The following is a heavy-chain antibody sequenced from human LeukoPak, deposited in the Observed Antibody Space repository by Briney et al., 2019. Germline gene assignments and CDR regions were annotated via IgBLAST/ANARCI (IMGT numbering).Heavy chain of an antibody. D-gene: IGHD4-23*01. V-gene: IGHV3-23*01. J-gene: IGHJ3*02. CDR3: ARGDYGGNSDAFDI. Sequence: GGSLRLSCAASGFTFSSYGMSWVRQAPGKGLEWVSAISGSGGSTDYADSVKGRFTISRDNSKNTLYMQMNSLRAEDTAVYYCARGDYGGNSDAFDIWGQGTMVTVSS. CDR2: ISGSGGST. CDR1: GFTFSSYG.